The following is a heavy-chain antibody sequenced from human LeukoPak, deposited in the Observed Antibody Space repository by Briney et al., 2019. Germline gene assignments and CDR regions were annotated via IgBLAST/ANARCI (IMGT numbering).Heavy chain of an antibody. CDR1: GFTFSSYA. J-gene: IGHJ5*02. CDR2: ISGSGGST. Sequence: GGSLRLSCAASGFTFSSYAMSWVRQAPGKGLEWVSAISGSGGSTYYADSVKGRFTISRDNSKNTLYLQMNSLRAEDTAVYYCAKDWDSGYVLNWFDPWGQGTLVTVSS. CDR3: AKDWDSGYVLNWFDP. V-gene: IGHV3-23*01. D-gene: IGHD5-12*01.